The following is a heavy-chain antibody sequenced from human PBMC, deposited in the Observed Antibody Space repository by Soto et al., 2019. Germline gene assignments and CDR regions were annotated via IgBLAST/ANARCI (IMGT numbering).Heavy chain of an antibody. Sequence: GASVKVSCKASGYTFTSYYMHWVRQAPGQGLEWMGIINPSGGSTSYAQKFQGRVTMTRDTSTSTVYMELSSLRSEDTAVYYCARDSALYDFWSGFYYYGMDVWGQGTTVTVSS. CDR1: GYTFTSYY. J-gene: IGHJ6*02. CDR2: INPSGGST. CDR3: ARDSALYDFWSGFYYYGMDV. D-gene: IGHD3-3*01. V-gene: IGHV1-46*03.